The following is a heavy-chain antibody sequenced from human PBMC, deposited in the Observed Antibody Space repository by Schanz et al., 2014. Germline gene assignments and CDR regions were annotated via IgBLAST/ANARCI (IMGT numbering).Heavy chain of an antibody. V-gene: IGHV1-18*01. D-gene: IGHD5-18*01. CDR2: ISGSNGNT. CDR1: GYTFTSYG. CDR3: TRGGYSYALSAFDI. J-gene: IGHJ3*02. Sequence: QVQLVQSGAEVKKPGASVKVSCKASGYTFTSYGISWVRQAPGQGLEWLGWISGSNGNTNYALKLQGRVTMTTDTSTGTAYMKLRSLRSDDTALYYCTRGGYSYALSAFDIWGQGTMVTVSS.